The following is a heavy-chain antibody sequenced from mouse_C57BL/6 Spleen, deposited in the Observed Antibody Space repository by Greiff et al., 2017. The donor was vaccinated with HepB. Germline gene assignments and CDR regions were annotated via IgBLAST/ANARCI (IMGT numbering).Heavy chain of an antibody. V-gene: IGHV1-55*01. CDR1: GYTFTSYW. D-gene: IGHD1-1*01. J-gene: IGHJ1*03. Sequence: QVQLQQPGAELVKPGASVKMSCKASGYTFTSYWITWVKQRPGQGLEWIGDIYPGSGSTNYNEKFKSKATLTVDTSSSTAYLQLSSLTSEDSAVYYCARRGGRTFWDFDVWGTGTTVTVSS. CDR3: ARRGGRTFWDFDV. CDR2: IYPGSGST.